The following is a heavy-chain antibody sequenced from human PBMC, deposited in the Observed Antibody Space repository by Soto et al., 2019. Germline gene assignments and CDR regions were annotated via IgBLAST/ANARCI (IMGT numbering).Heavy chain of an antibody. J-gene: IGHJ4*02. Sequence: EVPLVESGGGLVQPGGSLRLSCAASGFTFSDHYMDWVRQAPGKGLEWVGRSKNKADSYTTEYAASVKGRFTISRDGSTNSLFLQMTSQKAEDTAVYYCTVWGSGNNFGAAWGQGILVTVSA. V-gene: IGHV3-72*01. CDR2: SKNKADSYTT. D-gene: IGHD3-10*01. CDR1: GFTFSDHY. CDR3: TVWGSGNNFGAA.